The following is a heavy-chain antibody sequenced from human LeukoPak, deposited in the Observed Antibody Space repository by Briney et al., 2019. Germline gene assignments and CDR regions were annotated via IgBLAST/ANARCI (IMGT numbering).Heavy chain of an antibody. V-gene: IGHV1-18*01. Sequence: ASVKVSCKASGYTFTSYGISWVRQAPGQGLEWMGWIRVYNGDTNYAQKLQGRVTMTTDTSTSTAYMELRSLRSGDTAVYYCARGRPGYCSGGGCYLGLIGMEVWGQGTTVTVSS. J-gene: IGHJ6*02. CDR3: ARGRPGYCSGGGCYLGLIGMEV. CDR1: GYTFTSYG. CDR2: IRVYNGDT. D-gene: IGHD2-15*01.